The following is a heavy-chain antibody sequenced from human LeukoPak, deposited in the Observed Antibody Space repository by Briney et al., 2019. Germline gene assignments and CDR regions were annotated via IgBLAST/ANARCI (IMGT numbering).Heavy chain of an antibody. V-gene: IGHV3-23*01. J-gene: IGHJ4*02. Sequence: GGSLRLSCAASGFTFSTYAVTWVRQAPGKGLEWVSAISGSGGSTYYADSVKGRFTISRDNSKNTLFLQMNSPRAEDTAVYYCAKIGGYCSGGSCRGGFDYWGQGTLVTVSS. CDR1: GFTFSTYA. CDR3: AKIGGYCSGGSCRGGFDY. CDR2: ISGSGGST. D-gene: IGHD2-15*01.